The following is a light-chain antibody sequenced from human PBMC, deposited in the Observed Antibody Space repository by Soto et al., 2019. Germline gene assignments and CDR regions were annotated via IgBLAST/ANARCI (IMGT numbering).Light chain of an antibody. J-gene: IGKJ4*01. Sequence: DIQMTQSPSSVSASVGDRVSITCRASQGISSWLAWYQQKPGRAPNLLIYTGSSLQSGVPSRFSGTGCGTDFTLTISSPQPEDAANYYCQQANSFPLTFGGGTKVEIK. CDR3: QQANSFPLT. CDR1: QGISSW. V-gene: IGKV1-12*01. CDR2: TGS.